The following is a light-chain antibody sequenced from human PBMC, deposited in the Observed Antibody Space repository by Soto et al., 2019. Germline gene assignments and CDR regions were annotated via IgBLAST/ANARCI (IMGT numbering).Light chain of an antibody. J-gene: IGKJ1*01. V-gene: IGKV3-20*01. CDR1: QSVSSSY. Sequence: EIVLTQSPGTLSLSPGERATLSCRASQSVSSSYLAWYQQKPGQAPRPLIYGTSSSTIGIPDRFSGSGSGTDFTLTMSRLEPQDIAVYYCQQYCSSPWTFGQGTKVEIK. CDR2: GTS. CDR3: QQYCSSPWT.